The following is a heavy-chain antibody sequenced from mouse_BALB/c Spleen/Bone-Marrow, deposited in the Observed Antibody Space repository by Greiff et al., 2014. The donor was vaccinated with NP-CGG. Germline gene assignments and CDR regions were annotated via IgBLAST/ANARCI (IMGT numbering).Heavy chain of an antibody. CDR1: GYTFTEYT. Sequence: VQLKESGPELVKPGASVKISCKTSGYTFTEYTMHWVKQSHGKSLEWIGGINPNNGGTSYNQKFKGKATLTVDKSSSTAYMELRSLTSEDSAVYYCARWKDGYYSWFAYWGQGTLVTVSA. D-gene: IGHD2-3*01. CDR2: INPNNGGT. CDR3: ARWKDGYYSWFAY. J-gene: IGHJ3*01. V-gene: IGHV1-18*01.